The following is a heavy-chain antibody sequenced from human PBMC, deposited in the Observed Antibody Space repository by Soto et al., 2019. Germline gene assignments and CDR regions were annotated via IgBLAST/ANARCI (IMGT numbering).Heavy chain of an antibody. V-gene: IGHV2-5*01. CDR3: THLHLGATPLW. CDR2: IYWTDEK. Sequence: SGPTLVNPTQTLTLTCTFSGFSLSTDDLGVGWIRQPPGKALEWLALIYWTDEKRYNPSLKSRLTITKDASKNQVALSMTNVDPLDTATYYCTHLHLGATPLWWGQGTPVTVSS. CDR1: GFSLSTDDLG. D-gene: IGHD1-26*01. J-gene: IGHJ4*02.